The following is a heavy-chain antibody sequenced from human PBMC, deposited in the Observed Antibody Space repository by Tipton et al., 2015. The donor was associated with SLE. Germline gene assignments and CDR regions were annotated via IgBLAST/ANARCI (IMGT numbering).Heavy chain of an antibody. CDR3: ARLSTVTYAFDI. J-gene: IGHJ3*02. CDR2: IYYSGST. Sequence: TLSLTCTVSGGPISSHYWSWIRQPPGRGLEWIGYIYYSGSTNYNPSLKSRVTISVDTSKNQFSLKLSSVTAADTAVYYCARLSTVTYAFDIWGQGTMVTVSS. D-gene: IGHD4-17*01. V-gene: IGHV4-59*11. CDR1: GGPISSHY.